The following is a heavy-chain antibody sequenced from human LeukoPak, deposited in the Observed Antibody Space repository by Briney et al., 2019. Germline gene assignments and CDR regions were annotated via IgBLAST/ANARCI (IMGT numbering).Heavy chain of an antibody. J-gene: IGHJ3*02. Sequence: GGSLRLSCAASGFIYSSFWMSWVRQAPGKGLEWVSYISSSSGTIYYADSVKGRFTISRDNAKNSLYLQMNSLRAEDTAVYYCARRSWIYDAFDIWGQGTMVTVSS. V-gene: IGHV3-48*01. D-gene: IGHD2-15*01. CDR2: ISSSSGTI. CDR1: GFIYSSFW. CDR3: ARRSWIYDAFDI.